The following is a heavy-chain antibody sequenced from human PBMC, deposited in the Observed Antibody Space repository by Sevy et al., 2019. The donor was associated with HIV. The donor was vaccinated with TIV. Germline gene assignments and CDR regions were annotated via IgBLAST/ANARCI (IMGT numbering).Heavy chain of an antibody. CDR3: AKHYIHDIADGWYFDL. V-gene: IGHV3-23*01. D-gene: IGHD6-13*01. Sequence: GGSLRLSCAASGFTFNNYAMSWVRQAPGKGLEGKGLEWVSTISGGGGCTYYADSVRGRFTISVDNFKNTLYLQVNSLRVEDTAVYYWAKHYIHDIADGWYFDLWGRGTLVTVSS. J-gene: IGHJ2*01. CDR2: ISGGGGCT. CDR1: GFTFNNYA.